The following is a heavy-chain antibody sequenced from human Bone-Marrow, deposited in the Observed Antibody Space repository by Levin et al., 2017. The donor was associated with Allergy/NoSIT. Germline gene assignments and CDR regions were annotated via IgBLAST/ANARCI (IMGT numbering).Heavy chain of an antibody. CDR1: GYTFTGYY. Sequence: ASVKVSCKASGYTFTGYYMHWVRQAPGQGLEWMGWINPNSGGTNYAQKFQGRVTMTRDTSISTAYMELSRLRSDDTAVYYCARGSGYYTSYYYYGMDVWGQGTTVTVSS. J-gene: IGHJ6*02. V-gene: IGHV1-2*02. D-gene: IGHD3-3*01. CDR3: ARGSGYYTSYYYYGMDV. CDR2: INPNSGGT.